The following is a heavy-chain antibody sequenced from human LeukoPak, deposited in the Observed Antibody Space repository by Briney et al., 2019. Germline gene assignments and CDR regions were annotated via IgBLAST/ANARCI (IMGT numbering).Heavy chain of an antibody. CDR3: AREPSV. J-gene: IGHJ6*04. V-gene: IGHV3-30*03. CDR1: GFTFSSYG. Sequence: GRSLRLSCAASGFTFSSYGMHWVRQAPGKGLEWVAFISYDGSNKNYADSVKGRFTISRDNSKNSLYLQMNSLRAEDTAVYYCAREPSVWGKGTTVTVSS. CDR2: ISYDGSNK.